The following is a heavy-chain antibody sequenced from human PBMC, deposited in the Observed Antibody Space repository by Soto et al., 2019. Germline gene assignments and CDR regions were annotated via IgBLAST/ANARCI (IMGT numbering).Heavy chain of an antibody. CDR1: GGSISSYY. Sequence: KPSETLSLTCTVSGGSISSYYWSWIRQPPGKGLEWIGYIYYSGSTNYNPSLKSRVTISVDTSKNQLSLKLSSVTAADTAVYYCARRWGGTFDYWGQGTLVTVSS. CDR3: ARRWGGTFDY. J-gene: IGHJ4*02. D-gene: IGHD2-21*01. V-gene: IGHV4-59*01. CDR2: IYYSGST.